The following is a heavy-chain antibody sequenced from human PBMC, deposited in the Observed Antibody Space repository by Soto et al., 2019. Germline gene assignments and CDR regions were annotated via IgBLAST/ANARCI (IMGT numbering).Heavy chain of an antibody. CDR3: ARDRHLASDFGELFLY. J-gene: IGHJ4*02. CDR1: GYTFTRYG. Sequence: QVQLVQSGDEEKKPGASVKVSCKASGYTFTRYGISWVRQAPGQGLEWMGWISAYNGNTNYAQKLQGRVTMTTDTSTSTAYMELRSLRSDDTAVYYCARDRHLASDFGELFLYWGQGTLVTVTS. D-gene: IGHD3-10*01. CDR2: ISAYNGNT. V-gene: IGHV1-18*01.